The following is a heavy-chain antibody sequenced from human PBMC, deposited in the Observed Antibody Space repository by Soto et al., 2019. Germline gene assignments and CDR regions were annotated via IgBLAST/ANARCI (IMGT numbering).Heavy chain of an antibody. CDR3: ASRMDYYGSGSEYFDY. Sequence: QVQLVQSGAEVKKPGSSVKVSCKASGGTFNSYAISWVRQAPGQGLEWMGGIIPIFGTANYAQKFQGRVTITADESTSTAYMELRSLRSEDTAVYYCASRMDYYGSGSEYFDYWGQGTLDTVSS. V-gene: IGHV1-69*01. J-gene: IGHJ4*02. D-gene: IGHD3-10*01. CDR1: GGTFNSYA. CDR2: IIPIFGTA.